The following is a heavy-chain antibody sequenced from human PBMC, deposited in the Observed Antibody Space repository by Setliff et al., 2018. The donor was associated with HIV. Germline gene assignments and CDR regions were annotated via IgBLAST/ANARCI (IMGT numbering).Heavy chain of an antibody. V-gene: IGHV4-61*05. CDR2: IYNSAST. J-gene: IGHJ4*02. CDR1: GGSINRSNYY. Sequence: SETLSLTCTVPGGSINRSNYYWGWIRQPPGKGLEWIGYIYNSASTSYNPSLKSRVTISVDTSKNQFALKLSSVTAADTAVDYCARHSPSDYWGQGTLVTVSS. CDR3: ARHSPSDY.